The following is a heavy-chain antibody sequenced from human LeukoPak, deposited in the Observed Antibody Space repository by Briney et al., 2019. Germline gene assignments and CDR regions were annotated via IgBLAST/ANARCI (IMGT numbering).Heavy chain of an antibody. CDR3: ARENSSSSDWFDS. Sequence: SETLSLTCTVSGGSISSYYWSWIRQPAGKGLEWIGRIYASGSTYYNPSLKSRVTISVDTSKNQFSLKLSSVTAADTAVYYCARENSSSSDWFDSWGQGTLVTVSS. J-gene: IGHJ5*01. CDR2: IYASGST. CDR1: GGSISSYY. D-gene: IGHD6-6*01. V-gene: IGHV4-4*07.